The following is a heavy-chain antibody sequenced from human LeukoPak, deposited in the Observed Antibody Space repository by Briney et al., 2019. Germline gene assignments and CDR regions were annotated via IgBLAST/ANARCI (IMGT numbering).Heavy chain of an antibody. J-gene: IGHJ4*02. CDR1: GFTFNSYW. CDR2: IKQDGSAK. D-gene: IGHD3-22*01. CDR3: ARDSITMTVVVGDLDY. Sequence: GGSLRLSCAASGFTFNSYWMSWVRQAPGKGLEWVANIKQDGSAKYYVDSMKGRFTISRDNAKNSLYLQMNSLRAEDTAVYYCARDSITMTVVVGDLDYWGQGTLVTVSS. V-gene: IGHV3-7*01.